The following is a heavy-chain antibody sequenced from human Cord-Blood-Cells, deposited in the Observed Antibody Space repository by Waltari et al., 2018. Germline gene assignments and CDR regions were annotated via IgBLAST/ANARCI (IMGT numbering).Heavy chain of an antibody. Sequence: QVQLVQSGAEVKKPGASVKVSCKASGYTFTSYDINWVRQATGQGLEWMGCSNPNSGNTGYAPKFQGRVTMTRNTSISTAYMELSSLRSEDTAVYYCARSRNWDREADAFDIWGQGTMVTVSS. CDR1: GYTFTSYD. V-gene: IGHV1-8*01. CDR3: ARSRNWDREADAFDI. D-gene: IGHD1-1*01. CDR2: SNPNSGNT. J-gene: IGHJ3*02.